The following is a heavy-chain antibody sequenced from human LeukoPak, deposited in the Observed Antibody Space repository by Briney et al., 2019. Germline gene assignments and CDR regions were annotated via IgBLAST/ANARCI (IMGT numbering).Heavy chain of an antibody. Sequence: GGSLRLSCAASGFTFSSYSMNWVRQAPGKGLEWASCINWNSGSIAYADSVKGRFTVSRDNAKNSLHLQMNSLRVEDTALYYCAKDSGYSYEQFDYLGQGTLVTVSS. CDR2: INWNSGSI. V-gene: IGHV3-9*01. D-gene: IGHD5-18*01. CDR3: AKDSGYSYEQFDY. J-gene: IGHJ4*02. CDR1: GFTFSSYS.